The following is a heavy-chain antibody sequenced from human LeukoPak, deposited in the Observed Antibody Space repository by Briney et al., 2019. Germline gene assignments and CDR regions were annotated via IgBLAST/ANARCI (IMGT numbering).Heavy chain of an antibody. CDR3: ARDLVGATTVGAFDI. CDR2: IYYSGCT. D-gene: IGHD1-26*01. Sequence: SETLSLTCTVSGGSMSSFYWNWIRLPPGKGLELIGYIYYSGCTNYNPSLKSRVTISVDTSKNQFSLRLSSVTAADTAVYYCARDLVGATTVGAFDIWGQGTMVTVSS. CDR1: GGSMSSFY. J-gene: IGHJ3*02. V-gene: IGHV4-59*12.